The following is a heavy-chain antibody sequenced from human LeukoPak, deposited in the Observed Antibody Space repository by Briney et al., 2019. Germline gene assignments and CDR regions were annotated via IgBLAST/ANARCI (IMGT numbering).Heavy chain of an antibody. V-gene: IGHV3-66*01. Sequence: GGSLRLSCAASGFTFSSYAMSWVRQAPGKGLEWVSVIYSGGSTYYADSVKGRFTISRDNSKNTLYLQMNSLRAEDTAVYYCARWAYSSSWGHYFDYWGQGTLVTVSS. J-gene: IGHJ4*02. CDR3: ARWAYSSSWGHYFDY. CDR1: GFTFSSYA. CDR2: IYSGGST. D-gene: IGHD6-13*01.